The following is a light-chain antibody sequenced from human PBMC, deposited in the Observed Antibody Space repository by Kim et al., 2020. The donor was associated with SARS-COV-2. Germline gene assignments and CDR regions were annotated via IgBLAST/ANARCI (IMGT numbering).Light chain of an antibody. CDR3: QKYNSAPWT. J-gene: IGKJ1*01. CDR2: GAA. V-gene: IGKV1-27*01. Sequence: SIGDRVTITCRASQDIANSLAWYQQKPGKVPQVLIYGAATLQSGVPSRFSGSGSGTEFTLTIGSLQTEDVATYYCQKYNSAPWTFGPGTKVDIK. CDR1: QDIANS.